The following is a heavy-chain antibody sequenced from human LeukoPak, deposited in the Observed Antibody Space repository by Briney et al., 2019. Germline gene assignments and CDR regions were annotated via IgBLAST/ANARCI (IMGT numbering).Heavy chain of an antibody. CDR2: ILSNGNDK. CDR1: GFTFSTYG. J-gene: IGHJ4*02. Sequence: PGGSLRLSCAASGFTFSTYGMPWIRQAPGKGLEWVAFILSNGNDKFYADSVKGRFTISRDTSKNTLSLQMSSLRADDTAVYYCVRDGDGSSWNFDFWGQGTLVTVSS. CDR3: VRDGDGSSWNFDF. V-gene: IGHV3-33*01. D-gene: IGHD6-13*01.